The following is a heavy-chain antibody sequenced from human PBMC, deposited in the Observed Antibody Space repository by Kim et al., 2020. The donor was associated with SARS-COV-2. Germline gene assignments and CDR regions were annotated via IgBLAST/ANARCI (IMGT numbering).Heavy chain of an antibody. CDR2: ISPGSGYT. D-gene: IGHD3-10*01. Sequence: ASVQVSCKASGYSFTSYLIHWARQAPGQGLEYMGIISPGSGYTNYAQRFQGRVTMTRDTSTSTVYVDLSRLTSEDTAVYYCASESPGTYYFDYWGQGTLV. CDR3: ASESPGTYYFDY. V-gene: IGHV1-46*01. J-gene: IGHJ4*02. CDR1: GYSFTSYL.